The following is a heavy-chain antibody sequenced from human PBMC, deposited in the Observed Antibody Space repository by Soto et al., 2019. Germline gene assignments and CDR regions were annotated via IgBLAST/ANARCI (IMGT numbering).Heavy chain of an antibody. Sequence: QVQLVQSGAEVKKPGSSVKVSCKASGGTFSSYAISWVRQAPGQGLEWMGGIIPIFGTANYAQKFQGRVTLSADDSTCTAYMELRSLRSEDTAVYYCARDSAPVTFFGVTLDLWGRGTLVTVSS. CDR2: IIPIFGTA. J-gene: IGHJ2*01. V-gene: IGHV1-69*12. CDR1: GGTFSSYA. CDR3: ARDSAPVTFFGVTLDL. D-gene: IGHD3-3*01.